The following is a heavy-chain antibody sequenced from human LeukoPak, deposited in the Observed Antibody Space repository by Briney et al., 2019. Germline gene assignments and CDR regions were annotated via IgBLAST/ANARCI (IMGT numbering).Heavy chain of an antibody. Sequence: PGGSLRLSCAASGFTFSSYAMSWVCQTPEKGLEWVSSISASGGSTDYADSVKGRFTISRDISKNTLSLQMDSLRAEDTAVYYCAKCRQQMSVTRGTFDHWGQGTLVTVSS. D-gene: IGHD4-17*01. CDR1: GFTFSSYA. CDR3: AKCRQQMSVTRGTFDH. J-gene: IGHJ4*02. CDR2: ISASGGST. V-gene: IGHV3-23*01.